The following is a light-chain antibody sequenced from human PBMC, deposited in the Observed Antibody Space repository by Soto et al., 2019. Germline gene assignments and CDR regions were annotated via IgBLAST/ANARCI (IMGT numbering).Light chain of an antibody. J-gene: IGKJ3*01. CDR3: QQYGGSPFT. Sequence: EIVLTQSPGTLSLSPGERATLSCRASQSVSVNSLAWYQQKGGQAPRLLIYAASTRATGVPDSFSGTGSGTDFALAISRLVTDDSAVYYGQQYGGSPFTFGPGTKVDIK. CDR1: QSVSVNS. V-gene: IGKV3-20*01. CDR2: AAS.